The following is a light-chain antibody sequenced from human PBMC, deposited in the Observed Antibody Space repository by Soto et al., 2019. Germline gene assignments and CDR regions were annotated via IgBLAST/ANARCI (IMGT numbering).Light chain of an antibody. Sequence: EIVLTQSPATLSLSPGERATLSCRASQSVSSYLAWYQQKPGQAPRLLIYDASNRATGIPARFSGSGSGTDFTLTISSLXPEDFAVYYCQQRSNWPPGTFGPGTKVDIK. CDR2: DAS. V-gene: IGKV3-11*01. J-gene: IGKJ3*01. CDR1: QSVSSY. CDR3: QQRSNWPPGT.